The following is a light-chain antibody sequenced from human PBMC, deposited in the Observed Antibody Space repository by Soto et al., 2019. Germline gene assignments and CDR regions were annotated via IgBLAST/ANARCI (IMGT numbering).Light chain of an antibody. J-gene: IGKJ4*01. V-gene: IGKV3-15*01. CDR2: GAS. Sequence: EVVMTQSPATLSVSPGAGLTLSCRASQSIHSLLAWYQQKPGQAPRLLIHGASTRATGIPARFSGSGSGADYTLTISSLQSEDIAVYYCQQYAKWPLTFGGGTKAEIK. CDR1: QSIHSL. CDR3: QQYAKWPLT.